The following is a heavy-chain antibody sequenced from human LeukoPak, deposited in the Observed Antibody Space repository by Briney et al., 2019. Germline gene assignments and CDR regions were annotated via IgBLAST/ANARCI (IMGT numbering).Heavy chain of an antibody. V-gene: IGHV4-34*01. CDR1: GGSFDGYY. CDR3: AREGLNMVRGVIPKEAWGWFDP. D-gene: IGHD3-10*01. J-gene: IGHJ5*02. Sequence: SETLSLTCAVFGGSFDGYYWSWIRQPPGKGLEWIGEITYDRSTNYNPSLKSRVTISVDTSKNQFSLKLSSVTAADTAVYYCAREGLNMVRGVIPKEAWGWFDPWGQGTLVTVSS. CDR2: ITYDRST.